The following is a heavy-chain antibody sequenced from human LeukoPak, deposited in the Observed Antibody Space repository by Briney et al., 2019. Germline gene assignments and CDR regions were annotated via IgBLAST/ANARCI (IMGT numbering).Heavy chain of an antibody. CDR3: ATRGSGYSGYDRGHAFDI. D-gene: IGHD5-12*01. CDR2: IYYSGST. CDR1: GGSISSYY. J-gene: IGHJ3*02. Sequence: SETLSLTCTVSGGSISSYYWSRIRQPPGKGLEWIGYIYYSGSTNYNPSLKSRVTISVDTSKNQFSLKLSSVTAADTAVYYCATRGSGYSGYDRGHAFDIWGQGTMVTVSS. V-gene: IGHV4-59*01.